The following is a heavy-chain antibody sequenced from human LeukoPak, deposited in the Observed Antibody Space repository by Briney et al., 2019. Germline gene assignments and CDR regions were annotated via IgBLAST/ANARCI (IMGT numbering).Heavy chain of an antibody. CDR1: GFNFDDYA. CDR2: INWKTGNG. V-gene: IGHV3-9*01. CDR3: ARRYCSADSCYLGYSAYGVADFDN. J-gene: IGHJ4*02. Sequence: PGRSLRLSCAVSGFNFDDYAMHWVRQAPGRGLEWVSGINWKTGNGIYADSVKGRFTISRDNAKNSLYLQMSSLRADDTAQYYCARRYCSADSCYLGYSAYGVADFDNWGQGTLVTVSS. D-gene: IGHD2-15*01.